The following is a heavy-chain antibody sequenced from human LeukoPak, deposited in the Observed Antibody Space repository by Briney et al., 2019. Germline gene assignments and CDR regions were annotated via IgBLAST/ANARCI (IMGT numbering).Heavy chain of an antibody. Sequence: SVKVSCKASGGTFSSFAISWVRQAPGQGLEWMGGIIPIFGTANYAQKFQGGVTITADESTSTAYMELSSLRSEDTAVYYCARNDGDYENYYYGMDVWGQGTTVTVSS. J-gene: IGHJ6*02. CDR2: IIPIFGTA. D-gene: IGHD4-17*01. CDR1: GGTFSSFA. V-gene: IGHV1-69*13. CDR3: ARNDGDYENYYYGMDV.